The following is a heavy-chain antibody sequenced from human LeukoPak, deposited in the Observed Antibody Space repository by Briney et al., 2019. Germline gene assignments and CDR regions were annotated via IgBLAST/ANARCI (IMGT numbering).Heavy chain of an antibody. Sequence: RGSLRLSCAASVFTLSVHWTSSVPDAPRKGLECVANINPDVATTRYVSPVRGRFTISRDNVRNPLYLQMNRLRAEDTAVYYCARWEFACGAVCYFALDYWGQGALVTVSS. CDR3: ARWEFACGAVCYFALDY. CDR2: INPDVATT. V-gene: IGHV3-7*01. CDR1: VFTLSVHW. J-gene: IGHJ4*02. D-gene: IGHD2-21*01.